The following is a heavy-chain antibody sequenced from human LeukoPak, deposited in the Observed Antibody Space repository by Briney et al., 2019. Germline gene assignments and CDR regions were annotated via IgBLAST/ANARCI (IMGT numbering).Heavy chain of an antibody. J-gene: IGHJ4*02. Sequence: ASVKVSCKASGYTFTSYGITWVRQAPGQGLEWMGWISAYNGNTNYAQKLQGRVTMTTDTSTSTAYMQLKSLRSDDTAVYYCGGVWVYGITMVGGGDYRGQGTLVTVSS. D-gene: IGHD3-10*01. V-gene: IGHV1-18*01. CDR1: GYTFTSYG. CDR3: GGVWVYGITMVGGGDY. CDR2: ISAYNGNT.